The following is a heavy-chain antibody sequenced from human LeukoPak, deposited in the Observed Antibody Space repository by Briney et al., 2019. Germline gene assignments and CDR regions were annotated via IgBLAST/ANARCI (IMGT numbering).Heavy chain of an antibody. CDR3: ATDYDVLTGYYSDVGY. Sequence: GRSLRLSCAASGFTFSSYGMHWVRQAPGKGLEWVAVIWYGGSNKYYADSVKGRFTISRDNSKNTLYLQMNSLRAEDTAVYYCATDYDVLTGYYSDVGYWGQGTLVTVSS. V-gene: IGHV3-33*08. J-gene: IGHJ4*02. CDR2: IWYGGSNK. D-gene: IGHD3-9*01. CDR1: GFTFSSYG.